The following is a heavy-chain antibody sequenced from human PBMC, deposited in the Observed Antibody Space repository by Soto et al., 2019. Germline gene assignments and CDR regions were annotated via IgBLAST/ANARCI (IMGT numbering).Heavy chain of an antibody. CDR1: GGSISSGGYY. CDR2: IYYSGST. CDR3: ARGLPTPDSYGYKGSAYFDY. V-gene: IGHV4-31*03. J-gene: IGHJ4*02. Sequence: QVQLQESGPGLVKPSQTLSLMCTVSGGSISSGGYYWSWIRQHPGKGLEWIGYIYYSGSTYYNPSLKSRVTISIDTSKNQFSLKLSSVTAADTAVYYCARGLPTPDSYGYKGSAYFDYWGQGTLVTVSS. D-gene: IGHD5-18*01.